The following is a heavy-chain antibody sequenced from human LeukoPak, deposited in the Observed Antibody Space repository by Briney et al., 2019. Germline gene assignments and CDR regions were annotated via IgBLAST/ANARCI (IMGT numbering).Heavy chain of an antibody. CDR1: GGSISSGDYY. J-gene: IGHJ5*02. Sequence: SETLSLTCTVSGGSISSGDYYWSWIRRPPGKGLEWIGYIYYSGSTYYNPSLKSRVTISVDTSKNQFSLKLSSVTAADTAVYYCARAPYYYDSSSTNWFDPWGQGTLVTVSS. D-gene: IGHD3-22*01. CDR2: IYYSGST. V-gene: IGHV4-30-4*08. CDR3: ARAPYYYDSSSTNWFDP.